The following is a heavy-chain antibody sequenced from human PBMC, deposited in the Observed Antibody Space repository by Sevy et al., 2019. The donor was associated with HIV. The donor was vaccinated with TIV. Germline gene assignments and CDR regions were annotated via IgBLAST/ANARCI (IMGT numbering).Heavy chain of an antibody. J-gene: IGHJ4*02. CDR3: ARRVGSSCYYYFDY. CDR2: INSDGSST. D-gene: IGHD3-22*01. Sequence: GGSLRLSCAASGFTFSSYWMHWVRQAPGKGLVWVSRINSDGSSTSYADSVKGRFTISSDNAKNTLYLQMNSLRAEDKDVYYCARRVGSSCYYYFDYWGQGTLVTVSS. CDR1: GFTFSSYW. V-gene: IGHV3-74*01.